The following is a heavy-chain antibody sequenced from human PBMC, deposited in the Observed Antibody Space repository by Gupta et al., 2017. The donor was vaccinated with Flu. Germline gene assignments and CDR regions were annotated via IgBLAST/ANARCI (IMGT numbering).Heavy chain of an antibody. CDR2: TKNKANSYTA. J-gene: IGHJ4*02. CDR1: GLIFIDYY. Sequence: EVPLVESGGGLVQPGGSLRLSCAGPGLIFIDYYINWVRQAPGKGLEWVGRTKNKANSYTAEYAASVRGRFTISRDASRNSLYLQMNSLKTEDTAVYYCATEGAAPGPDFDSWGQGTLVTVSP. CDR3: ATEGAAPGPDFDS. V-gene: IGHV3-72*01. D-gene: IGHD6-13*01.